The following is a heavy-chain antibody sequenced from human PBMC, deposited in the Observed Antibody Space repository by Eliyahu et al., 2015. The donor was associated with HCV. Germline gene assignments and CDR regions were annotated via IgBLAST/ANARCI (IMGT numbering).Heavy chain of an antibody. V-gene: IGHV3-74*01. J-gene: IGHJ6*02. CDR1: GFTFTSYW. Sequence: EVQLVESGGGLVQPGGSLRLSCAAXGFTFTSYWXHWVRQAPGKGLVWVSHINGDGGTNYADSVKGRFTISRDNAKNTLYLHMNSLRAEDTAVYYCARDYYYGVDVWGQGTAVTVSS. CDR2: INGDGGT. CDR3: ARDYYYGVDV.